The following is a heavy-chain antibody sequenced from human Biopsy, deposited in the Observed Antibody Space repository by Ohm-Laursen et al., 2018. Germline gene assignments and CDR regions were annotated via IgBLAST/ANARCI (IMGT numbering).Heavy chain of an antibody. D-gene: IGHD3-22*01. CDR3: ARDFNYDGGGSFNFDY. J-gene: IGHJ4*02. CDR1: GYTFTGYH. V-gene: IGHV1-8*02. Sequence: ASVKVSCKASGYTFTGYHVHWVRQATGQGLEWMGWMNPNSGNTGYAQKFQGRVTMTRNTSISTAYMELSSLTSVDTAVYYCARDFNYDGGGSFNFDYWSQGTLVTVSS. CDR2: MNPNSGNT.